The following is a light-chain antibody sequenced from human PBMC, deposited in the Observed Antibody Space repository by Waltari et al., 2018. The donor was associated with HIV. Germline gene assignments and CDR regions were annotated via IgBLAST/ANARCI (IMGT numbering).Light chain of an antibody. CDR3: QQYKTTSGT. V-gene: IGKV1-5*03. CDR2: KAS. Sequence: DIQVTQSPSTLSASVGDRVTITCRASQSISTWLAWHQQKPGKAPKLLIYKASRLESGVPSRFSGSGSGTEFTLTITSLQPDDFATYYCQQYKTTSGTFGQGTKVEIK. CDR1: QSISTW. J-gene: IGKJ1*01.